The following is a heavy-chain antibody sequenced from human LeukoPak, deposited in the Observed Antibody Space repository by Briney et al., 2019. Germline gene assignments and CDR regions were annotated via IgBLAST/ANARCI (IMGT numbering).Heavy chain of an antibody. CDR3: AKYQEASSRRFDY. D-gene: IGHD6-6*01. CDR1: GFTFSNYA. V-gene: IGHV3-23*01. Sequence: GGSLRLSCVASGFTFSNYAMNWVRQAPGKGLEWVSVFSRDGRTTFYAESVKGRFTISRDNSKNTLYLQMNSLRVEDTALYYCAKYQEASSRRFDYWGQGILVTVSS. J-gene: IGHJ4*02. CDR2: FSRDGRTT.